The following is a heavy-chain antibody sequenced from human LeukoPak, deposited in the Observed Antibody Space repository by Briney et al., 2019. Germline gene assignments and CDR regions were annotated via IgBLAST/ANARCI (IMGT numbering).Heavy chain of an antibody. CDR2: INHGGST. D-gene: IGHD3-10*01. J-gene: IGHJ6*03. CDR1: GGSFSGDF. Sequence: SETLSLTCAVYGGSFSGDFWSWIRQSPGKGLEWIGEINHGGSTTYNPSLQSRVTISVDTSKNQFSLKLSSVTAADTAVYYCARRSMVRGVIIKRYYYYMDVWGKGTTVTVSS. CDR3: ARRSMVRGVIIKRYYYYMDV. V-gene: IGHV4-34*01.